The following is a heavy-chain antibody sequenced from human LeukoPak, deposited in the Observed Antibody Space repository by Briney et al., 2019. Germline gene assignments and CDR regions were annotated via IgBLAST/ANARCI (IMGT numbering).Heavy chain of an antibody. Sequence: SETLSLTCTVSGGSIRTHYWGWIRQPPGKGLEWIAYIYQSGNTNYNPSLKSRVTMSVDTSKNQFSLKLSSVIAADTAVYYCARDADGYLDYWGQGTLVTVSS. D-gene: IGHD3-22*01. CDR2: IYQSGNT. J-gene: IGHJ4*02. CDR1: GGSIRTHY. CDR3: ARDADGYLDY. V-gene: IGHV4-59*11.